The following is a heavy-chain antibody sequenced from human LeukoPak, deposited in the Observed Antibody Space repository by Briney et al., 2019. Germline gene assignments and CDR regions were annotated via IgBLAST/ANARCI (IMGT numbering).Heavy chain of an antibody. CDR3: ARDSRKGYDFWSGYDDY. CDR2: ISGGDPTT. V-gene: IGHV3-23*01. CDR1: DFSFTTYT. J-gene: IGHJ4*02. Sequence: PGGSLRLSCAASDFSFTTYTMSWVRQAPGKGLEWVSSISGGDPTTYYADSVKGRFTISRDNAKNSLYLQMNSLRAEDTAVYYCARDSRKGYDFWSGYDDYWGQGTLVTVSS. D-gene: IGHD3-3*01.